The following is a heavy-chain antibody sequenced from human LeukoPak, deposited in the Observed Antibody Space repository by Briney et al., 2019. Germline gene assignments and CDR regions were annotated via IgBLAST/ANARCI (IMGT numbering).Heavy chain of an antibody. CDR3: ATYWAGFDY. J-gene: IGHJ4*02. Sequence: SSETLSLTCTVTGGSISSYYWSRIRQPPGKGLEWIGYIYYSASTNYNPSLKSRVTISVDTSKNQFSLKLSSVTAADTAVYYCATYWAGFDYWGQGTLVTVSS. CDR2: IYYSAST. V-gene: IGHV4-59*01. CDR1: GGSISSYY. D-gene: IGHD6-19*01.